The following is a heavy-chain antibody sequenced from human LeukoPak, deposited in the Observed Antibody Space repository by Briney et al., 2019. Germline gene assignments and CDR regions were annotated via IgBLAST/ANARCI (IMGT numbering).Heavy chain of an antibody. Sequence: GGSLRLSCAASGFTFSDYYMSWVRQAPGKGLEWVSGISGSGNSTYYADSVKGRFTISRDNSKNTLYPQMNSLRAEDTAVYYCAKNADYGDYRNWFDPWGQGTLVTVSS. CDR2: ISGSGNST. CDR3: AKNADYGDYRNWFDP. V-gene: IGHV3-23*01. J-gene: IGHJ5*02. D-gene: IGHD4-17*01. CDR1: GFTFSDYY.